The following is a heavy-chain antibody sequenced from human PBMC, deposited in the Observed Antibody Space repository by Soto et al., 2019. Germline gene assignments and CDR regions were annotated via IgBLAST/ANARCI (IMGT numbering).Heavy chain of an antibody. D-gene: IGHD3-10*01. Sequence: QVQLVESGGGVVQPGRSLRLSCAASGFTFSSYGMHWVRQAPGKGLEWVAVIWYDGSNKYYADSVKGRFTISRDNSKNTLYLQMNSLRAEDTAVYYCATEIPYYYDSGSPNWFDPWGQGTLVTVSS. J-gene: IGHJ5*02. CDR2: IWYDGSNK. CDR3: ATEIPYYYDSGSPNWFDP. CDR1: GFTFSSYG. V-gene: IGHV3-33*01.